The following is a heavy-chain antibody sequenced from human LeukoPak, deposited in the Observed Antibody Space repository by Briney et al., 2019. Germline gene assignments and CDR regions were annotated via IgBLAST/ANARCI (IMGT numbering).Heavy chain of an antibody. Sequence: ASVKVSCKASGYTFTGYEIHWVRQATGQGLEWMGWMNPKSGNSAYAQKFQGRVTITRNTSISTAYMELSSLRSEDTAVYYCAREDYYDSGSNDYWGQGTLVTVSS. D-gene: IGHD3-22*01. CDR2: MNPKSGNS. V-gene: IGHV1-8*02. CDR1: GYTFTGYE. CDR3: AREDYYDSGSNDY. J-gene: IGHJ4*02.